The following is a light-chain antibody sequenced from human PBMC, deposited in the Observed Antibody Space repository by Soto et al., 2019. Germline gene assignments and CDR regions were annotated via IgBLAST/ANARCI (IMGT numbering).Light chain of an antibody. CDR3: QQRSTRPPS. CDR1: QNIGIF. V-gene: IGKV3-11*01. CDR2: DAS. J-gene: IGKJ3*01. Sequence: EIVLTQYPVTLSLSPGESGTLSCRASQNIGIFLAWYQQRRGQAPRLLIYDASDRAPGIPVRFSGSGSGTDFTLTISSPEPEDFAVYYCQQRSTRPPSFGPGTKVDVK.